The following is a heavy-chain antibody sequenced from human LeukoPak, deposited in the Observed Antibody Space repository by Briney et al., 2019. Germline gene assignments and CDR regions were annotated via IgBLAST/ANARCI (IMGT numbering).Heavy chain of an antibody. J-gene: IGHJ5*02. Sequence: GGSLRLSCAASGFIFDDYGMTWVRQAPGKGLEWVSGINWNGGSTGYGDSVKGRFTISRDNVKNSLYLQMNSLRAEDTALYFCARISTTMVRGVTNWFDPWGQGTLVTVSS. CDR2: INWNGGST. CDR1: GFIFDDYG. D-gene: IGHD3-10*01. V-gene: IGHV3-20*04. CDR3: ARISTTMVRGVTNWFDP.